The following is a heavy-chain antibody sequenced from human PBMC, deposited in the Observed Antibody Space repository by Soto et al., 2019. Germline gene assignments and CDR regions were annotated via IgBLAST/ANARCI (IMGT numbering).Heavy chain of an antibody. CDR3: ARDRWGDFWSDTDRAGTYYYMDV. D-gene: IGHD3-3*01. Sequence: SETLSLTCAIYGGSFSGYYWSWIRQPPGMGLEWIGEVDHSGSTNYNPSLKSRVIISGDTSKNQFSLKLSSVTAADTAVYYCARDRWGDFWSDTDRAGTYYYMDVWGKGTTVTVSS. CDR2: VDHSGST. V-gene: IGHV4-34*01. CDR1: GGSFSGYY. J-gene: IGHJ6*03.